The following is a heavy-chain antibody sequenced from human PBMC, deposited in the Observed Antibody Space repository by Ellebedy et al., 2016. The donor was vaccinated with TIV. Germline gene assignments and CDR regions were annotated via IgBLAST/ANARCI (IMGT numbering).Heavy chain of an antibody. CDR3: ANSGWYEEGFYGMDV. CDR2: IFPGGSP. J-gene: IGHJ6*02. Sequence: MPSETLSLTCTVSGGYIRGYYWSWIRQPPGKGLEWIGYIFPGGSPDYNPSLRSRVTISAATSKNQFSLKLSSVTAADTAVYYCANSGWYEEGFYGMDVWGQGTTVTVS. CDR1: GGYIRGYY. D-gene: IGHD6-19*01. V-gene: IGHV4-4*09.